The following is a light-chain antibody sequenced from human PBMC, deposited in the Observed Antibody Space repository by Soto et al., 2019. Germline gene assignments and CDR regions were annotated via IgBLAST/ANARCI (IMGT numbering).Light chain of an antibody. CDR3: QVWDSNSGAV. CDR2: DDD. CDR1: NLHTKN. V-gene: IGLV3-21*02. J-gene: IGLJ2*01. Sequence: SYDLTQPPSVSVAPGQTAIITCGGDNLHTKNVHWYQQRPGQAPVLVIYDDDDRPSGIPERVSGSNSGNLATLTLSRVEARDEADYFCQVWDSNSGAVFGGGTQLTVL.